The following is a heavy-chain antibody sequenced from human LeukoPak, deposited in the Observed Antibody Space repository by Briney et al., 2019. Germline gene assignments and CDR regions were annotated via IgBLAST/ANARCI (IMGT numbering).Heavy chain of an antibody. Sequence: SQTLSLTCTVSGNSISSGDYYWSWIRQPAGKGLEWIGRIYTSGSTNYNPSLKSRVTISVDTSKNQFSLKLSSVTAADTAVYFCVRTNRYCSSTSCYAESYYYYMDVWGKGTTVTISS. CDR1: GNSISSGDYY. CDR3: VRTNRYCSSTSCYAESYYYYMDV. D-gene: IGHD2-2*01. J-gene: IGHJ6*03. V-gene: IGHV4-61*02. CDR2: IYTSGST.